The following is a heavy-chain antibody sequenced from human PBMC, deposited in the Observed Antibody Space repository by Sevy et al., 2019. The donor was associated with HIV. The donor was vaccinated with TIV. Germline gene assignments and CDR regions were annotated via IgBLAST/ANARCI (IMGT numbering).Heavy chain of an antibody. D-gene: IGHD2-8*01. Sequence: SETLSLTCTVSGGSITSSSFYWGWIRQPPGKGLEWIGSIYFSGSTYYNPSLKSRVTISVDTSKNQFSLTLTSVTAADTAVYYCARQHCTDGVCYRGDYYGMDVWGQRTTVTVSS. CDR2: IYFSGST. J-gene: IGHJ6*02. V-gene: IGHV4-39*01. CDR1: GGSITSSSFY. CDR3: ARQHCTDGVCYRGDYYGMDV.